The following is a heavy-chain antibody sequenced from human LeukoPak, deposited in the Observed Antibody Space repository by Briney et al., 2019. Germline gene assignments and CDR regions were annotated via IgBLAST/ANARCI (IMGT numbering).Heavy chain of an antibody. CDR3: ARAVIGVRGAILSLYDAFDI. D-gene: IGHD3-10*01. V-gene: IGHV4-30-4*01. CDR1: GGSISSGDYY. CDR2: IYYSGST. J-gene: IGHJ3*02. Sequence: SETLSLTCTVSGGSISSGDYYWSWIRQPPGKGLEWIGYIYYSGSTYYNPSLKSRVTISVDTSKNQFSLKLSSVTAADTAVYYCARAVIGVRGAILSLYDAFDIWGQGTMVTVSS.